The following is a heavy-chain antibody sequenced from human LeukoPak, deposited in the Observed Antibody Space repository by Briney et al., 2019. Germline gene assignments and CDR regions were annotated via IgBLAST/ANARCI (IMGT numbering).Heavy chain of an antibody. D-gene: IGHD3-10*01. J-gene: IGHJ4*02. Sequence: GGSLRLSCAASGFTFSSYSMNWVRQAPGKGLEWVSYISSSGSTTYYADSVKGRFTISRDNAKNSLYLQMNSLRAEDTAAYYCVRDGGDFYGSGSYLAYWGQGTLVTASS. V-gene: IGHV3-48*04. CDR1: GFTFSSYS. CDR2: ISSSGSTT. CDR3: VRDGGDFYGSGSYLAY.